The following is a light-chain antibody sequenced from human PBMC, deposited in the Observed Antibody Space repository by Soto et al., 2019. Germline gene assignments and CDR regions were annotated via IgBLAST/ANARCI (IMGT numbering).Light chain of an antibody. CDR2: GAS. CDR1: QSVSRSY. J-gene: IGKJ1*01. CDR3: LQYGGLPRT. V-gene: IGKV3-20*01. Sequence: EIVLTQSPGTLSLSPGERATLSCRASQSVSRSYLAWYQQKSGQAPRLLIYGASSRASGIPDRFSGSGSGTDFTLTITRLEPEDFAVYFCLQYGGLPRTFGQGTKVDIK.